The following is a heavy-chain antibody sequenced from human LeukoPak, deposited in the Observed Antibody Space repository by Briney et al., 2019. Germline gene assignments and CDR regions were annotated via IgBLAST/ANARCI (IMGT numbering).Heavy chain of an antibody. Sequence: EASVKVSCKASGYTFTGYYMHWVRQAPGQGLEWMGWINPNSGGTNYAQKFQGRVTMTRDTSISTAYMELSRLRSDDTAVYYCARRGVWGSYRLYFDYWGQGTLVTVSS. CDR2: INPNSGGT. CDR3: ARRGVWGSYRLYFDY. D-gene: IGHD3-16*02. J-gene: IGHJ4*02. V-gene: IGHV1-2*02. CDR1: GYTFTGYY.